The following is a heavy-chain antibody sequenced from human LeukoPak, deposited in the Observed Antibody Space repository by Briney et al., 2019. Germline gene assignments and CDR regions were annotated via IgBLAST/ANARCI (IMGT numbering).Heavy chain of an antibody. CDR3: ARGVDYDFWSGYYTSFDY. J-gene: IGHJ4*02. CDR2: ISYDGSNK. V-gene: IGHV3-30-3*01. Sequence: GGSLRLSCAASGFTFSSYAMHWVRQAPGKGLEWVAVISYDGSNKYYADSVKGRFTISRDNAKNSLYLQMNSLRAEDTAVYYCARGVDYDFWSGYYTSFDYWGQGTLVTVSS. D-gene: IGHD3-3*01. CDR1: GFTFSSYA.